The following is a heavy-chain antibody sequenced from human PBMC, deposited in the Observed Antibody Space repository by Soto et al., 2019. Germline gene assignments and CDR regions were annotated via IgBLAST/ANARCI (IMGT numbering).Heavy chain of an antibody. CDR2: TFYRSNWYT. CDR3: ARAGGGAIGSYCLAS. CDR1: GDSVSTSSGA. J-gene: IGHJ4*02. D-gene: IGHD1-1*01. Sequence: QLQQSGPGLVKPSQTLSVTCAISGDSVSTSSGAWSWIRQSPSRGLEWLGRTFYRSNWYTEYAVSLKGRITINADTSNNQLSLQLDSVTTEDTAVYYCARAGGGAIGSYCLASWGQGTLVTVSS. V-gene: IGHV6-1*01.